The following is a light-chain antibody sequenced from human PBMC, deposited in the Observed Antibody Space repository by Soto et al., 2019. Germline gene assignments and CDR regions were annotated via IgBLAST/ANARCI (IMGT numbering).Light chain of an antibody. CDR3: QQYGASPRT. J-gene: IGKJ1*01. CDR1: QSVGTS. Sequence: EIVLTQSPVTLSLSPGERGTLSCRASQSVGTSLAWYQQKPGQAPRLLIYGASNRATGIPDRFSGSGSGTDFTLSISKLEPEDFAVYHCQQYGASPRTFGHGTKVELK. CDR2: GAS. V-gene: IGKV3-20*01.